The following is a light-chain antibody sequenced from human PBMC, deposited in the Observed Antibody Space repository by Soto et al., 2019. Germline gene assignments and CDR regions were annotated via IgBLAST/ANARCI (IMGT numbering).Light chain of an antibody. V-gene: IGLV2-14*01. J-gene: IGLJ2*01. CDR1: SSDVGGYNY. CDR2: DVS. CDR3: SSYAGSNNSV. Sequence: QSVLTQPASVSGSPGQSITISCTGTSSDVGGYNYVSWYQQHPGKAPKLMIYDVSNRPSGVSNRFSGSKSGNTASLTVSGLQAEDEADYYCSSYAGSNNSVFGGGTKLTVL.